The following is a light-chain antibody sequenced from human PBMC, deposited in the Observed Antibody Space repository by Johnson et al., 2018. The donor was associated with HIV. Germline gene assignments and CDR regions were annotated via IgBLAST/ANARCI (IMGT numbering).Light chain of an antibody. CDR3: GTWDSSLGAFV. Sequence: QSVLTQPPSVSAPPGQKVTISCSGSSSNIGNNLASWYQQLPGTAPKLLIYANNKRPSGIPDRFSGSKSGTSATLGITGLQTGDEADYYCGTWDSSLGAFVFGTGTKFTVL. J-gene: IGLJ1*01. CDR1: SSNIGNNL. CDR2: ANN. V-gene: IGLV1-51*02.